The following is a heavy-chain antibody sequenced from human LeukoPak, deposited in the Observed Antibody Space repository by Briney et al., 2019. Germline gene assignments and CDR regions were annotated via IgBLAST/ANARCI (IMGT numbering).Heavy chain of an antibody. CDR3: ARDTVNGPFVISLDY. J-gene: IGHJ4*02. Sequence: RCKSDELNGPRQATGKGLEWVSHISSGGNTKYYVDSVRDRFSKARDNAKNLLFLQMNSLRAEDTAVYYCARDTVNGPFVISLDYWGQG. D-gene: IGHD2-8*01. CDR1: RCKSDE. CDR2: ISSGGNTK. V-gene: IGHV3-48*03.